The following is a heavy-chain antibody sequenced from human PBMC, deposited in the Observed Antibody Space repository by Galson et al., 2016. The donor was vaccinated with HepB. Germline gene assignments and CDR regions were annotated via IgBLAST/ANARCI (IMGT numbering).Heavy chain of an antibody. CDR2: ISGSAGST. V-gene: IGHV3-23*01. Sequence: SLRLSCAASGFTFHRYAMSWVRQPPGKGLEWVSTISGSAGSTYYAESVKGRFTISRDNAKNTLYLEMTSLTAADTALYYCAKDTGSSLVSAILYYFDSWGQRTLVTVSS. D-gene: IGHD2-21*02. CDR3: AKDTGSSLVSAILYYFDS. CDR1: GFTFHRYA. J-gene: IGHJ4*02.